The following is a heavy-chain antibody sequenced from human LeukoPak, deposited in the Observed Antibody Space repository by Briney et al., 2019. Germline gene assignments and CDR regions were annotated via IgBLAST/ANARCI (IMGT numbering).Heavy chain of an antibody. CDR1: GYTFTSYG. D-gene: IGHD3-22*01. V-gene: IGHV1-18*01. Sequence: ASVKVSCKASGYTFTSYGISWVRQAPGQGLEWMGWISAYNGNTNYAQKLQGRVTMTTDTSTSTAYMELRSLRSDDTAVYYCARVVVITTAYYYYMDVWGKGTTVTVSS. CDR3: ARVVVITTAYYYYMDV. J-gene: IGHJ6*03. CDR2: ISAYNGNT.